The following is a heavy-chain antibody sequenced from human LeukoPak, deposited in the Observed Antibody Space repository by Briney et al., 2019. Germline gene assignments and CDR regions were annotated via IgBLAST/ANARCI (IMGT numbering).Heavy chain of an antibody. J-gene: IGHJ4*02. CDR2: INVSGGST. V-gene: IGHV3-23*01. Sequence: GGSLRLSCAASEFTFSSYAMQWVRQAPGKGLEWGSGINVSGGSTWYADSVKGRFTISRDNAKNTLYLQMNSLRAEDTAVYYCAKGRCSGGSCYGRGFDYWGQGTLVTVSS. D-gene: IGHD2-15*01. CDR1: EFTFSSYA. CDR3: AKGRCSGGSCYGRGFDY.